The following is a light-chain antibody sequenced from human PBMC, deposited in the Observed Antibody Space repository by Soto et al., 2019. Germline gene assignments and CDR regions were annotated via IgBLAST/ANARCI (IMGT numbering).Light chain of an antibody. J-gene: IGKJ1*01. CDR2: TAS. CDR3: QKYNGAPQT. Sequence: DIHMTQSPSSLSASVGDRVTITCRASQGISNYLAWYQQKPGKVPKLLIYTASTLQSGVPSRFSGSGPGTDFTLTISSLQPEDVATYYCQKYNGAPQTFGQGTKVDIK. CDR1: QGISNY. V-gene: IGKV1-27*01.